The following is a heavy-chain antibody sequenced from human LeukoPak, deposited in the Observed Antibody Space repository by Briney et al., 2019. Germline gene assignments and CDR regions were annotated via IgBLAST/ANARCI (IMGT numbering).Heavy chain of an antibody. Sequence: GGSLRLSCAASGFTFSSHWMNWVRQAPGKGLEWVANIKEDGSEKYYADSVKGRFTISRDNAKNSLYLQMNSLRDEDTAVYYCARDRSGSWHFDSWGQGTLVTVSS. D-gene: IGHD1-26*01. V-gene: IGHV3-7*01. CDR3: ARDRSGSWHFDS. J-gene: IGHJ4*02. CDR2: IKEDGSEK. CDR1: GFTFSSHW.